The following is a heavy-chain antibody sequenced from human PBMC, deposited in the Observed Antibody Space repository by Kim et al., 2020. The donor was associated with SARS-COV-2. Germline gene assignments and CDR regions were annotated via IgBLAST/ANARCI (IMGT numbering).Heavy chain of an antibody. CDR3: ARGAYTSTWF. CDR2: TYYRSKYYY. D-gene: IGHD6-13*01. Sequence: SQTLSLTCVISGDSVSSNTAAWHWIRQSPSRGLEWLWRTYYRSKYYYDYAVSVKSRITIDPDTSKNQISLQLNSLTPEDTAVYYCARGAYTSTWFWGPGTPVTVSS. V-gene: IGHV6-1*01. CDR1: GDSVSSNTAA. J-gene: IGHJ4*02.